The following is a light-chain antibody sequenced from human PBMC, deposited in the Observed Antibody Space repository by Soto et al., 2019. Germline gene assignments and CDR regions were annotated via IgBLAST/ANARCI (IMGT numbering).Light chain of an antibody. V-gene: IGKV1-16*02. Sequence: DIQMTQSPSSLSASVGDRVTITCRASQGISNYLAWSQQKPGKAPKSLIYDASSLRSGVPSKFSGSGFGTEFTLTISSLQPEDFATYYCQQYSTYPITFGQGKRLEIK. J-gene: IGKJ5*01. CDR1: QGISNY. CDR3: QQYSTYPIT. CDR2: DAS.